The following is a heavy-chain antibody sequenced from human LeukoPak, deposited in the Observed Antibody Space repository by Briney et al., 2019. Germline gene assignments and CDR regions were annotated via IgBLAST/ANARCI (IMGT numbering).Heavy chain of an antibody. CDR2: ISGGGVSK. CDR1: GFTFSSYA. CDR3: AKLSSGY. D-gene: IGHD6-6*01. Sequence: GGSLRLSCAASGFTFSSYAMSWLRQAPGKGLEWVSTISGGGVSKYYADSVRDRFTTSRDTSQTTLYLQMNSLRAEDTAVYYCAKLSSGYWGQGTLVTVSS. J-gene: IGHJ4*02. V-gene: IGHV3-23*01.